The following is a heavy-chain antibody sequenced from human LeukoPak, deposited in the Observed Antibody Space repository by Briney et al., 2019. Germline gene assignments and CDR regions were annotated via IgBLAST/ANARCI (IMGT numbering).Heavy chain of an antibody. CDR3: ARRNDFGI. J-gene: IGHJ3*02. Sequence: SETLSLTCTVSGGSISGDHWNWIRQPPGKGLEWIGYIYYSGSTNYNPSLKSRVTISIDTSKNQFSLKLTSVTAADTAVYYCARRNDFGIWGQGTMVTVSS. CDR1: GGSISGDH. CDR2: IYYSGST. V-gene: IGHV4-59*08.